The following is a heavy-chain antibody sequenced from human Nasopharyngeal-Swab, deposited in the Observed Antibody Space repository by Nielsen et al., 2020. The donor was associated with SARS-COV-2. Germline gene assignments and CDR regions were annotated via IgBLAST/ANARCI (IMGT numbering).Heavy chain of an antibody. J-gene: IGHJ4*02. CDR1: GFTFSSSE. CDR2: ISSSGNTM. D-gene: IGHD1-26*01. V-gene: IGHV3-48*03. Sequence: SLKISCAASGFTFSSSEMTWVRPAPGKGLEWVSYISSSGNTMYYADSVKGRFTISRDNAKNSLYLQMNSLRAEDTAVYYCARGPGGSYFDSWGQGTLVTVSS. CDR3: ARGPGGSYFDS.